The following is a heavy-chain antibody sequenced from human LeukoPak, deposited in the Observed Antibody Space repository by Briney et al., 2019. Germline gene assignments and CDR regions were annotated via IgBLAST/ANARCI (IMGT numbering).Heavy chain of an antibody. Sequence: PSETLSLIXTVSGGSISSRTYYWGWIRQPPGKGLEWIGTIYYSGNTYYNSSLKSRVTISIDTPKNQFSLKLNSVTAADTAVYYCARRYGGDSVPFDYWGQGTLVTVSS. CDR2: IYYSGNT. CDR1: GGSISSRTYY. V-gene: IGHV4-39*01. J-gene: IGHJ4*02. CDR3: ARRYGGDSVPFDY. D-gene: IGHD4-23*01.